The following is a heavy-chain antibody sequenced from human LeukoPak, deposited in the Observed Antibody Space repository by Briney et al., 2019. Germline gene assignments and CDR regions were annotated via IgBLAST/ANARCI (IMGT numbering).Heavy chain of an antibody. CDR3: ARDRGSSSRVDY. D-gene: IGHD6-13*01. V-gene: IGHV3-7*01. J-gene: IGHJ4*02. CDR2: IRQDGSEK. CDR1: GFTFSSYW. Sequence: GGSLRLSCAASGFTFSSYWMSWVRQALGKGLEWVANIRQDGSEKYYVDSVKGRFTISRDNAKNSLYLQMNSLRAEDTAVYYCARDRGSSSRVDYWGQGTLVTVSS.